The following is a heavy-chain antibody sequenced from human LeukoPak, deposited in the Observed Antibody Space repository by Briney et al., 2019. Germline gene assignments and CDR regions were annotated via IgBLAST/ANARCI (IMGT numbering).Heavy chain of an antibody. CDR1: GDSISSSSYY. J-gene: IGHJ5*02. Sequence: PSETLSLTCTVSGDSISSSSYYWGRIRQPPGKGLEWIGNIYYSGSTNYNPSLKSRVTISVDTSKNQFSLRLYSVTAADTAAYYCARLSLLLWFGELRYKWFDPWGQGTLVTVSS. D-gene: IGHD3-10*01. V-gene: IGHV4-39*01. CDR2: IYYSGST. CDR3: ARLSLLLWFGELRYKWFDP.